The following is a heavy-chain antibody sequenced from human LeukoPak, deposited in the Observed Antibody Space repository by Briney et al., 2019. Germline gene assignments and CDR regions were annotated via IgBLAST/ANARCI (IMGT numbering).Heavy chain of an antibody. D-gene: IGHD3-10*01. CDR3: VGSGFGPAAGY. Sequence: SETLSLTCAVYGGSFSGYYWSWIRQPPGKGLEWIGEINHSGSTNYNPSLKSRVTISVDTSKNQFSLKLSSVTAADPAVYYCVGSGFGPAAGYWGQGTLVTVSS. V-gene: IGHV4-34*01. J-gene: IGHJ4*02. CDR2: INHSGST. CDR1: GGSFSGYY.